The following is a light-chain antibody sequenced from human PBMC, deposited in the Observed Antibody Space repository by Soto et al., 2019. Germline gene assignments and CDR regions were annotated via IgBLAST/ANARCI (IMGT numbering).Light chain of an antibody. Sequence: DIQMTQSPSTLSGSVGDRVTITCRASQTISSCLAGYQQKPGKAPKLLIYNASTLKSGVPSRFSGSGSGTEFTLTISSLQPDDFATYYCQHYNSHSEAFGQGTKVELK. V-gene: IGKV1-5*03. CDR2: NAS. CDR3: QHYNSHSEA. J-gene: IGKJ1*01. CDR1: QTISSC.